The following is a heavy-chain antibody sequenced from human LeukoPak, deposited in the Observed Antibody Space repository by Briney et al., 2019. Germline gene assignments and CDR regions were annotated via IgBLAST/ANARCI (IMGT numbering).Heavy chain of an antibody. V-gene: IGHV4-4*02. CDR1: GGSISSSNW. CDR3: ARDGASGWYNFDY. CDR2: IYHSGST. Sequence: SETLSLTCAVSGGSISSSNWWSWVRQPPGKGLEWIGEIYHSGSTNYNPSLKSRVTISVDKSKNQFSLKLSSATAADTAVYYCARDGASGWYNFDYWGQGTLVTVSS. J-gene: IGHJ4*02. D-gene: IGHD6-19*01.